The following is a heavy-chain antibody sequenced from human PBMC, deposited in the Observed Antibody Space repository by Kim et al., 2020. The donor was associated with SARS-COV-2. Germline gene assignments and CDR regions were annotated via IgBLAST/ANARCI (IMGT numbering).Heavy chain of an antibody. D-gene: IGHD1-26*01. CDR3: ATGLSGSYDGGFDY. CDR2: FDPEDGET. V-gene: IGHV1-24*01. Sequence: ASVKVSCKVSGYTLTELSMHWVRQAPGKGLEWMGGFDPEDGETIYAQKFQGRVTMTEDTSTDTAYMELSSLRSEDTAVYYCATGLSGSYDGGFDYWGQGTLVTVSS. J-gene: IGHJ4*02. CDR1: GYTLTELS.